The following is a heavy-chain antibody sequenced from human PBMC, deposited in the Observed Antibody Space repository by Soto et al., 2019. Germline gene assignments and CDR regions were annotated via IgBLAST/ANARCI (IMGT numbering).Heavy chain of an antibody. CDR3: ARWLQYPFDY. J-gene: IGHJ4*02. D-gene: IGHD4-4*01. CDR1: GGSISSSSYY. V-gene: IGHV4-39*01. Sequence: QLQLQESGPGLVKPSETLSLTCTVSGGSISSSSYYWGWIRQPPGKGLEWIGSISYSGSTYYNPSLKSRVTLSVDTSKNQSSLKLSSVTAADTAVYYCARWLQYPFDYWCQGTRVTVSS. CDR2: ISYSGST.